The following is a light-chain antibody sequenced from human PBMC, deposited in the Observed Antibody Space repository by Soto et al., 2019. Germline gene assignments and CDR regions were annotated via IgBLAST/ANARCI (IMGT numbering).Light chain of an antibody. CDR3: QQSYSTPPYT. J-gene: IGKJ2*01. CDR2: GAS. Sequence: EIVLTQSPDTLSVSPGERATLSCRASQSVSTSYLAWYQQKPGQAPRLLISGASSRAAGIPDRFSASGSGTDFTLTINRLEPEDFATYYCQQSYSTPPYTFGQGTKLEIK. CDR1: QSVSTSY. V-gene: IGKV3-20*01.